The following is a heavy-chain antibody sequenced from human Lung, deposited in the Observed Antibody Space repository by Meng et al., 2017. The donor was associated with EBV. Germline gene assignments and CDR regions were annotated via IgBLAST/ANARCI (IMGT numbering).Heavy chain of an antibody. J-gene: IGHJ4*02. D-gene: IGHD6-19*01. Sequence: EVQLXXXXXGSVXPXXXLRLSCAASGFTFSNYAMNWVRQAPGKGLEWVSGITGSGDKTYYADSVKGRFTISRDNSKNTLYLQMNSLRSEDTAVYYCATGGDLAGGFDYWGQGTLVTVSS. CDR3: ATGGDLAGGFDY. CDR2: ITGSGDKT. V-gene: IGHV3-23*01. CDR1: GFTFSNYA.